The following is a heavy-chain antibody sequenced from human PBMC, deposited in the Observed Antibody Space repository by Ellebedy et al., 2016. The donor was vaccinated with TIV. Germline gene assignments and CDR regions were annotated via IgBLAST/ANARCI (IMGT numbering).Heavy chain of an antibody. V-gene: IGHV3-23*01. D-gene: IGHD3-22*01. J-gene: IGHJ4*02. Sequence: GESLKISCAASGFTFSSYAMSWVRQAPGKGLEWVSTISNTGSRTYYADSVEGRLIISRDNSKKTLYLQMNSLRAEETAVYYCAKGRGGGSDSSAPRYYFDYWGLGTLVTVSS. CDR1: GFTFSSYA. CDR3: AKGRGGGSDSSAPRYYFDY. CDR2: ISNTGSRT.